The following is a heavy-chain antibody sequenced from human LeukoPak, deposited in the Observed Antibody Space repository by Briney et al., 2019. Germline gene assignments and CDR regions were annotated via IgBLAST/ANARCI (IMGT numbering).Heavy chain of an antibody. D-gene: IGHD3-3*01. CDR2: INPSGGST. CDR1: GYTFTSYY. Sequence: ASVKVSCKASGYTFTSYYMYWVRQAPGQGLEWMGIINPSGGSTSYAQKFQGRVTMTRDTSTSTVYMELSSLRSEHTAVYYCARDQYDTWSRRGNFDSWGQGTLVIVSS. V-gene: IGHV1-46*01. J-gene: IGHJ4*02. CDR3: ARDQYDTWSRRGNFDS.